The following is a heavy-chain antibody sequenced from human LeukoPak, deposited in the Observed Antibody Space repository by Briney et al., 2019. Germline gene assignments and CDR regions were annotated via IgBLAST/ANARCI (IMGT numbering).Heavy chain of an antibody. V-gene: IGHV4-59*01. D-gene: IGHD3-10*01. Sequence: SETLSLTCTVSGGSISSYYWSWIRQPPGKGLEWIGYIYYSGSTNYNPSLKSRVTISVDTSKNQFSLKLSSVTAADTAVYYCARAPYYGSGSYYDYWGQGTLVTVSS. CDR2: IYYSGST. CDR3: ARAPYYGSGSYYDY. CDR1: GGSISSYY. J-gene: IGHJ4*02.